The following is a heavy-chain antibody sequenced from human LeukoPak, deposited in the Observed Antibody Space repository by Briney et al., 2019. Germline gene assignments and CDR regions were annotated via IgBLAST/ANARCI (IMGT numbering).Heavy chain of an antibody. CDR2: IDWDDDE. J-gene: IGHJ6*02. Sequence: SGPALVRPTQTLTLTCTFSGFSLTTSGMCVTWVRQPPGKALEWLARIDWDDDEYYNTSLKTRLTISKDTSKNQVVLTMANMDPVDTATYYCARSTRDYFYNYGMDVWGRGTTVTVSS. V-gene: IGHV2-70*11. D-gene: IGHD1-1*01. CDR1: GFSLTTSGMC. CDR3: ARSTRDYFYNYGMDV.